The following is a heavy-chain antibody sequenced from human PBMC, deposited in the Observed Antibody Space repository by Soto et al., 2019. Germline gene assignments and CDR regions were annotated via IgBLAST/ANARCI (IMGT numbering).Heavy chain of an antibody. V-gene: IGHV1-58*01. CDR1: GFSFTSSA. Sequence: GASVKVSCKASGFSFTSSAVQWVRQARGQRLEWIGWIVVGSGNTNYAQKFQESVTITRDMSTSTAYMELSSLRSEDTAVYYCAAGVYSSSWFYPEPFDYWGQGTLVTVSS. CDR3: AAGVYSSSWFYPEPFDY. J-gene: IGHJ4*02. D-gene: IGHD6-13*01. CDR2: IVVGSGNT.